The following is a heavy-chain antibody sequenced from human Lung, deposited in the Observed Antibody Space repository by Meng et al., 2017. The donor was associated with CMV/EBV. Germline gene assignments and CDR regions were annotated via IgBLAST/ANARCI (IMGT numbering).Heavy chain of an antibody. CDR2: IYYSGST. V-gene: IGHV4-59*01. Sequence: SETXSLXCPVSGGSIRSYYWSWIRQPPGKGLEWIGYIYYSGSTNYNPSLKSRVTISVDTSKNQFSLKLSSVTAADTAVYYCARDPAASIFGVVTNEGYFDYWXQGTXVTVSS. D-gene: IGHD3-3*01. CDR1: GGSIRSYY. J-gene: IGHJ4*02. CDR3: ARDPAASIFGVVTNEGYFDY.